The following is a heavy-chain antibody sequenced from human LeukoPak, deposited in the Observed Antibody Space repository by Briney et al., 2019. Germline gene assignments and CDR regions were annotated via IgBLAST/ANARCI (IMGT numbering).Heavy chain of an antibody. CDR2: XXXNGGRT. CDR3: VKDLYYDNSGYYSGAFDY. Sequence: GGXLRLSCSASGFTFKKYAMHWVRQAPGXXLXXXXXXXXNGGRTYYADSVKGXXTXSRDNSKNTLFLQMSSLRVEDTAVYYCVKDLYYDNSGYYSGAFDYWGQGTLVTVSS. V-gene: IGHV3-64D*06. CDR1: GFTFKKYA. D-gene: IGHD3-22*01. J-gene: IGHJ4*02.